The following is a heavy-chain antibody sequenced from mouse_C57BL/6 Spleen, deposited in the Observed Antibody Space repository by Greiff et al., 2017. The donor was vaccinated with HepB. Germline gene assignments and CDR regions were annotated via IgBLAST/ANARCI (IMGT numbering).Heavy chain of an antibody. CDR2: INPYNGGT. Sequence: EVQLQQSGPVLVKPGASVKMSCKASGYTFTDYYMNWVKQSHGKSLEWIGVINPYNGGTSYNQKFKGKATLTVDKSSSTAYMELNSLTSEDSAVYYCARDDYDGGLGTYWGQGTLVTVSA. CDR1: GYTFTDYY. V-gene: IGHV1-19*01. CDR3: ARDDYDGGLGTY. D-gene: IGHD2-4*01. J-gene: IGHJ3*01.